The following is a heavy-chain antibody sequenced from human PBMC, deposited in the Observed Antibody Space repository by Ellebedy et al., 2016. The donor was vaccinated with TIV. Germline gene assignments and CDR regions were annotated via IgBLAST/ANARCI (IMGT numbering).Heavy chain of an antibody. V-gene: IGHV3-23*01. Sequence: PGGSLRLSCTASGFTFSNYAMGWVRQAPGRGLEWVSGISGAGDSTFYADSVKGRFTISRDNSKDTLFLQMNSLRAEDTAIYFCARDPVGVGPAFDVWGQGTMVTVSS. CDR2: ISGAGDST. CDR1: GFTFSNYA. J-gene: IGHJ3*01. D-gene: IGHD4-23*01. CDR3: ARDPVGVGPAFDV.